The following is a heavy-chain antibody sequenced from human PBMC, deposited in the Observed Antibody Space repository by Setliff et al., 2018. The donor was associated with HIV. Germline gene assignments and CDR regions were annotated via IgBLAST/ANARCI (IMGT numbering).Heavy chain of an antibody. CDR2: VYASAYS. CDR1: GDSIGDYY. CDR3: ARDWVTRSNYYGSGSPWYFDF. D-gene: IGHD3-10*01. V-gene: IGHV4-4*07. Sequence: PSETLSLTCTVSGDSIGDYYWNWIRQPAGKGLEWIGRVYASAYSNYNPSLKSRVTMSADTSQNQFSLKLRSVNAADTAVYYCARDWVTRSNYYGSGSPWYFDFWGRGILVTVS. J-gene: IGHJ2*01.